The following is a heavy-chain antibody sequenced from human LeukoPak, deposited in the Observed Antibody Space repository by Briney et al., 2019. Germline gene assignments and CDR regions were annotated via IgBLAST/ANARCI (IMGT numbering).Heavy chain of an antibody. CDR1: GYRFISYY. J-gene: IGHJ3*02. CDR2: INPSGGST. CDR3: ARKTTVTPRDAFDI. D-gene: IGHD4-17*01. Sequence: ASVTVSCTASGYRFISYYMHWVRQAPGQGLEWMGIINPSGGSTSYAQKFQGRVTMTRDTSTSTVYMELSSLRSEDTAVYYCARKTTVTPRDAFDIWGQGTMVTVSS. V-gene: IGHV1-46*01.